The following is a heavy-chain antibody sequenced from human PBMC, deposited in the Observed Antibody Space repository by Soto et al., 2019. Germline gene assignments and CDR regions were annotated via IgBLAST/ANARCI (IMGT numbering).Heavy chain of an antibody. Sequence: GGSLRLSCAASGFTFDDYAMHWVRQAPGKGLEWVSGISWNSGSIGYADSVKGRFTISRDNAKNSLYLQMNSLRAEDTALYYCAKALGYSYGKYYYYYGMYVWGQGTTVTVSS. CDR2: ISWNSGSI. CDR1: GFTFDDYA. D-gene: IGHD5-18*01. J-gene: IGHJ6*02. CDR3: AKALGYSYGKYYYYYGMYV. V-gene: IGHV3-9*01.